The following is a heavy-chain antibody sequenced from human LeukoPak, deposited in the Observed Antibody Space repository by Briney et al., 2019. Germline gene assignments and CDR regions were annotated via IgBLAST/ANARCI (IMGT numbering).Heavy chain of an antibody. Sequence: GGSLRLSCAASGSILSSYSMNWVRQAPGKGLEWVSSISSSSGTIYYADSVKGRFTISRDNAKNSLYLQMNSLRAEDTAVYYCARDKQQLSTYYGMDVWGQGTTVTVSS. D-gene: IGHD6-13*01. J-gene: IGHJ6*02. CDR1: GSILSSYS. CDR3: ARDKQQLSTYYGMDV. CDR2: ISSSSGTI. V-gene: IGHV3-21*01.